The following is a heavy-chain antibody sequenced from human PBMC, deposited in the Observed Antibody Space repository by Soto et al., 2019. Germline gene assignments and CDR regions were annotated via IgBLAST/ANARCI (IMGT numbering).Heavy chain of an antibody. V-gene: IGHV4-31*03. CDR1: GGSISSGGYY. CDR2: IYYSGST. Sequence: SETLSLTCTVSGGSISSGGYYWSWIRQHPGKGLEWIGNIYYSGSTFYNPSLKSRVTISVDTSKNQFSLKLSSVTAADTAVYYCARKKGYSYGPHYFDYWGQGTLVTVSS. J-gene: IGHJ4*02. D-gene: IGHD5-18*01. CDR3: ARKKGYSYGPHYFDY.